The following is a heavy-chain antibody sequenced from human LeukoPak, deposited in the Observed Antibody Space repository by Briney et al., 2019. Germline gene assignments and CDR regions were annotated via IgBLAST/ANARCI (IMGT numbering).Heavy chain of an antibody. V-gene: IGHV1-2*02. D-gene: IGHD5-24*01. CDR3: ARGWLDGNQGALGY. J-gene: IGHJ4*02. Sequence: ASVKLSYKASGYRFTVYYMHWVRQAPGQGLEWMGWINPNSGATDYAQNFQGRVTMTRDTSISTSYMELSRLTSDDTAVYSCARGWLDGNQGALGYWGQGTLVTVSS. CDR1: GYRFTVYY. CDR2: INPNSGAT.